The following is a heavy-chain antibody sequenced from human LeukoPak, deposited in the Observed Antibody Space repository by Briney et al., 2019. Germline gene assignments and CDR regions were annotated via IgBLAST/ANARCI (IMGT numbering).Heavy chain of an antibody. CDR2: IYYSGST. V-gene: IGHV4-39*01. CDR1: GGSISSSSYY. Sequence: SETLSLTCTVSGGSISSSSYYWGWIRQPPGKGLEWIGSIYYSGSTYYNPSLKSRVTISVDTSKNQFSLKLSSVTAADTAVYYCARHWAFTKIWFGEFYETPFDPWGQGTLVTVSS. CDR3: ARHWAFTKIWFGEFYETPFDP. D-gene: IGHD3-10*01. J-gene: IGHJ5*02.